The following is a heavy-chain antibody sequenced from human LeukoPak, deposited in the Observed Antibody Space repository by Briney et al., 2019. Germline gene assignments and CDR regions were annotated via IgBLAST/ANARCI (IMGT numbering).Heavy chain of an antibody. Sequence: LPGGSLRLSCAASGFTFSAYEINWVRQAPGMVLEWVSYISGSGSPTFYADSVKGRFSISRDNAKNSLYLQMNSLRAEDTAVYYCARDLRVTMNGGAAHWGQGTLVSVSS. CDR3: ARDLRVTMNGGAAH. CDR1: GFTFSAYE. CDR2: ISGSGSPT. D-gene: IGHD3-10*01. V-gene: IGHV3-48*03. J-gene: IGHJ4*02.